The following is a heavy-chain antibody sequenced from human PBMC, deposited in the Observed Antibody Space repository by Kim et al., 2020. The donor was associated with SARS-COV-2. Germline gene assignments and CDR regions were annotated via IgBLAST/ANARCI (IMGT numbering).Heavy chain of an antibody. D-gene: IGHD5-18*01. V-gene: IGHV5-51*01. CDR3: ARNGDSYGPGAFDN. J-gene: IGHJ3*02. Sequence: HSFQGQVTSSADKSISTAYLQWSSLKASDTAMYYCARNGDSYGPGAFDNWGQGTMVTVSS.